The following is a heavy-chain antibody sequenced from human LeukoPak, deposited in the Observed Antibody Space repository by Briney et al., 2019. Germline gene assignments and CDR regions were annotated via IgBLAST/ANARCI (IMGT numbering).Heavy chain of an antibody. V-gene: IGHV3-53*01. CDR2: IYSGGST. CDR1: GFTVRGNY. J-gene: IGHJ4*02. CDR3: ARDIFGGSIFGVVTLGY. D-gene: IGHD3-3*01. Sequence: LAGGSLRLSCAASGFTVRGNYTSWVRQAPGKGLEWVSLIYSGGSTYYADSVKGRFTISRDNAKNSLYLQMNSLRAEDTAVYYCARDIFGGSIFGVVTLGYWGQGTLVTVSS.